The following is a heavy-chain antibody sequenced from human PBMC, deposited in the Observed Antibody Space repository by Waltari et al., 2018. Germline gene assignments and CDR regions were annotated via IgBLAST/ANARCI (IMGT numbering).Heavy chain of an antibody. D-gene: IGHD5-12*01. CDR2: INHSGST. Sequence: QVQLQQWGAGLLKPSETLSPPCAVYGGSFSGYYWSWIRQPPGKGLEWIGEINHSGSTNYNPSLKSRVTISVDTSKNQFSLKLSSVTAADTAVYYCARWNRWLRNFDYWGQGTLVTVSS. V-gene: IGHV4-34*01. J-gene: IGHJ4*02. CDR3: ARWNRWLRNFDY. CDR1: GGSFSGYY.